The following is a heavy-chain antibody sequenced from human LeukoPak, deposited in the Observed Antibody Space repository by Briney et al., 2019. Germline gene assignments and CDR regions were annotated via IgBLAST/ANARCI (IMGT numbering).Heavy chain of an antibody. J-gene: IGHJ4*02. CDR3: AGTKSTSGSSLRHFDY. CDR2: INHSGST. D-gene: IGHD3-10*01. V-gene: IGHV4-34*01. CDR1: GGSFSGYY. Sequence: PSETLSLTCAVYGGSFSGYYWSWIRQPPGKGLEWMGEINHSGSTNYNPSLKSRVTISVDTSKNQFSLKLSSVTAADTAVYYCAGTKSTSGSSLRHFDYWGQGTLVTVSS.